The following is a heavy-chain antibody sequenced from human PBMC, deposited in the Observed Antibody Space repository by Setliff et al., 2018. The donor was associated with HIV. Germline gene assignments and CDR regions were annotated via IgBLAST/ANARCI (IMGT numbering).Heavy chain of an antibody. V-gene: IGHV1-18*01. CDR3: ARGWELNV. CDR2: ISGHSDSS. Sequence: GASVKVSCKASGYTFTTYGITWVRQAPGQGLAWVGWISGHSDSSKYEQRLQGRLTLSMDTSTSTAYMELRSLRSEDTAVYYCARGWELNVWGQGTLVTVSS. D-gene: IGHD1-26*01. J-gene: IGHJ4*02. CDR1: GYTFTTYG.